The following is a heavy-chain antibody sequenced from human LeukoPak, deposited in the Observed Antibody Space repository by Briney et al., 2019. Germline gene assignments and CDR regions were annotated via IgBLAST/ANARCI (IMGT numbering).Heavy chain of an antibody. CDR1: GGSFSGYY. D-gene: IGHD3-10*01. CDR3: ARGLRYYGSGSYSSPGISQKRYGMDV. Sequence: KPSETLSLTCAVYGGSFSGYYWSWIRQPPGKGLEWIGEINHSGSTNYNPSLKSRVTISVDTSKNQFSLKLSSVTAADTAVYYCARGLRYYGSGSYSSPGISQKRYGMDVWGQGTTVTVSS. J-gene: IGHJ6*02. V-gene: IGHV4-34*01. CDR2: INHSGST.